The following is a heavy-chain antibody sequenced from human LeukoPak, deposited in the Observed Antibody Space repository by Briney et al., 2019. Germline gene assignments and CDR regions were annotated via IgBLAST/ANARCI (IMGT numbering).Heavy chain of an antibody. Sequence: SETLSLTCTVSGGSISGHDWGWIRQPAGKGLEWIERVYPSGGFTSNPSLKSRITMSVGKSQNQFSLNLSSVTAADTAVYFCARQNGGYDYFDYWGQGTLVTVSS. CDR3: ARQNGGYDYFDY. D-gene: IGHD5-12*01. CDR1: GGSISGHD. V-gene: IGHV4-4*07. J-gene: IGHJ4*02. CDR2: VYPSGGF.